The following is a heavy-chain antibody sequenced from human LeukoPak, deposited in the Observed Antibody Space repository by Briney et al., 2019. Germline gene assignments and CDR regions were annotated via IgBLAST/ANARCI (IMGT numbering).Heavy chain of an antibody. CDR2: IYPGDSDT. D-gene: IGHD6-19*01. CDR1: GYSFTSYW. J-gene: IGHJ5*02. Sequence: GESLKISRKGSGYSFTSYWIGWVRQMPGKGLEWMGIIYPGDSDTRYSPSFQGQVTISADKSISTAYLQWSSLKASDTAMYYCARERSPGYSSGWYNWFDPWGQGTLVTVSS. CDR3: ARERSPGYSSGWYNWFDP. V-gene: IGHV5-51*01.